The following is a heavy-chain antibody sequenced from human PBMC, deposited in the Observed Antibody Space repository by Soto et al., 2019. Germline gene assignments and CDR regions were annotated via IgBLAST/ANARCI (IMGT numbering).Heavy chain of an antibody. CDR2: IKGDGSEK. CDR1: GFTFTSYW. CDR3: GRDEVRNGVGV. Sequence: GGSLRLSCVASGFTFTSYWMSWVRQAPGKGLEWVANIKGDGSEKRYVDSVKGRLTISRDNAKNSVYLQMNSLRVEDTALYYSGRDEVRNGVGVWGQGTTVTVSS. J-gene: IGHJ6*02. V-gene: IGHV3-7*01.